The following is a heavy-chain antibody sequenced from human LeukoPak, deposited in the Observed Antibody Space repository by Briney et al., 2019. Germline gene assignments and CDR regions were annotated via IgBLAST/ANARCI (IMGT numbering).Heavy chain of an antibody. J-gene: IGHJ3*02. V-gene: IGHV5-51*01. CDR2: IYPGDSDT. CDR1: GSSFTSYW. CDR3: ARPGKGDAFDI. Sequence: GASLQISCKGAGSSFTSYWIGWVRQLPGKSLEWMGIIYPGDSDTRYSPSFQGQVTISADKSISTAYLQWSSLKASDTAMYYCARPGKGDAFDIWGQGTMVTVSS.